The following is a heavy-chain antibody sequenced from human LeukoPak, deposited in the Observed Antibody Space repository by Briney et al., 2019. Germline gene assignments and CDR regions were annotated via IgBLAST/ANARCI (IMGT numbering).Heavy chain of an antibody. D-gene: IGHD2-8*02. CDR3: ARGPGGRFDY. CDR2: TYYRSKWYN. J-gene: IGHJ4*02. V-gene: IGHV6-1*01. CDR1: GDSFSSNNTA. Sequence: SQTLSLTCAISGDSFSSNNTAWNWIRQSPPRGLEWLGRTYYRSKWYNDYAVSVKSRITINPDTSKNQFSLQLNSVTPEDTAVYYCARGPGGRFDYWGQGTLVTVSS.